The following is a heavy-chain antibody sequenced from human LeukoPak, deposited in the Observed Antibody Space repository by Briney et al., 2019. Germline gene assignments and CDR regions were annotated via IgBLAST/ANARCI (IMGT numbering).Heavy chain of an antibody. V-gene: IGHV4-61*02. J-gene: IGHJ3*02. CDR3: ARAAPTTFDWFKKQENDAFDI. CDR1: GGSISSGSYY. CDR2: IYTSGST. Sequence: SETLSLTCTVSGGSISSGSYYWSWIRQPAGKGLEWIGRIYTSGSTNYNPSLKSRVTISVDTSKNQFSLKLSSVTAADTAVYYCARAAPTTFDWFKKQENDAFDIWGQGTMVTVSS. D-gene: IGHD3-9*01.